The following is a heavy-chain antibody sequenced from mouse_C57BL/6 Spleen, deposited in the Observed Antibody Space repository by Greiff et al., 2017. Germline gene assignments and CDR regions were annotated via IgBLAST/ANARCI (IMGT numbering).Heavy chain of an antibody. J-gene: IGHJ4*01. D-gene: IGHD2-1*01. CDR2: IHPNSGST. V-gene: IGHV1-64*01. CDR3: AKMVTSVYYDAMDY. CDR1: GYTFTSYW. Sequence: QVQLQQPGAELVKPGASVKLSCKASGYTFTSYWMHWVKQRPGQGLEWIGMIHPNSGSTNYNEKFKSKATLTVDKSSSTAYMQRSSLTSEDSAVYYCAKMVTSVYYDAMDYWGQGTSVTVSS.